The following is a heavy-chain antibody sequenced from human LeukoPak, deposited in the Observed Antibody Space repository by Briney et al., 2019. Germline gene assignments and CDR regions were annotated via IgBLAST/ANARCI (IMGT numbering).Heavy chain of an antibody. Sequence: GGSLRLSCAASGFTFSSYWMHWVRQAPGKGLVWVSRMNTDGSRTDYADSVRGRFTISRDNAWNTLYLQMNSLGVEDTAVYFCASDFTGRDDYWGQGTPVTVSS. V-gene: IGHV3-74*01. CDR3: ASDFTGRDDY. J-gene: IGHJ4*02. CDR2: MNTDGSRT. D-gene: IGHD2-8*02. CDR1: GFTFSSYW.